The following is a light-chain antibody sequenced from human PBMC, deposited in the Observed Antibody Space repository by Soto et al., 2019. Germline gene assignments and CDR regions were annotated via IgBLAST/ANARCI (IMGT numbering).Light chain of an antibody. J-gene: IGLJ2*01. V-gene: IGLV3-21*02. CDR3: QVWDSDTDHVV. CDR1: NIWSKN. CDR2: DDD. Sequence: SYELTQPPSVSVAPGQTASFTCGGHNIWSKNVHWYQQKPGQAPILVIYDDDDRPSGIPGRFSGSNSGSAATLTISRVEAGDEADYYCQVWDSDTDHVVFGGGTKVTVL.